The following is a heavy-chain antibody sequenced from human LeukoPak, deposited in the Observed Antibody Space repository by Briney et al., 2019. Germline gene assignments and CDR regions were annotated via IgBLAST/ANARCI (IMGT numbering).Heavy chain of an antibody. D-gene: IGHD4-17*01. J-gene: IGHJ4*02. CDR2: IRYDGSNK. CDR3: AKEIWPTVTTPGWTYFDY. Sequence: PGGSLRLSCAASGFTFSSYGMHWVRLAPGKGLEWVAFIRYDGSNKYYADSVKGRFTISRDNSRNTLYLQMNSLRAEDTAVYHCAKEIWPTVTTPGWTYFDYWGQGTLVTVSS. CDR1: GFTFSSYG. V-gene: IGHV3-30*02.